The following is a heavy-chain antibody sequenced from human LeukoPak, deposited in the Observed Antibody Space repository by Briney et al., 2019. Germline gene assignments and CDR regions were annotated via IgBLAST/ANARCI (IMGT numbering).Heavy chain of an antibody. CDR1: GFTFSSYW. J-gene: IGHJ3*02. D-gene: IGHD6-25*01. CDR2: IDSDGSST. CDR3: ARRSAAKDAFDI. V-gene: IGHV3-74*01. Sequence: GGSLRLSCAASGFTFSSYWMHWVRQAPGKGLVWVSRIDSDGSSTTYADSVKGRFTISRDNAKNTLYLQMNSLRAEDTAVYYCARRSAAKDAFDIWGQGTMVTVSS.